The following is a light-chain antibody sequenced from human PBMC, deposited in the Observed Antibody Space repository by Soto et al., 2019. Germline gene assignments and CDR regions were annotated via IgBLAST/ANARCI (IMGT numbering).Light chain of an antibody. V-gene: IGKV3-15*01. CDR2: DAS. CDR3: QQYNNWPPWT. CDR1: QSVSNN. Sequence: IMTQSPATLSVSPGERATLSCRASQSVSNNLAWYQQKPGQAPRLLIYDASTRATGIPARFSGSGSGTEFTLTISGLQSEDFAVYYCQQYNNWPPWTFGQGTKVEIK. J-gene: IGKJ1*01.